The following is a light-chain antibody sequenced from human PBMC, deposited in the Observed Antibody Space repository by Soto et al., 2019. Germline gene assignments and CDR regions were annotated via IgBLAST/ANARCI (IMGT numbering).Light chain of an antibody. CDR1: SSNIGSNS. CDR2: DNN. Sequence: QSVLTQPPSVSAAPGQKVSISCSGSSSNIGSNSVSWYQQLPGTAPRLLIYDNNHRPSGISDRFSVSKSGTSATLGITGLQTGDEADYFCGSWDSSLTAVVFGGGTKVTVL. V-gene: IGLV1-51*01. J-gene: IGLJ3*02. CDR3: GSWDSSLTAVV.